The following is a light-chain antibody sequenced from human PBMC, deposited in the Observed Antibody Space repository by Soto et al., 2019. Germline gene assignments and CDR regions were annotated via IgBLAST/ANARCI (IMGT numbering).Light chain of an antibody. CDR1: QSVSSN. Sequence: EIVVPQSPATQSASPGEIATLSCRSSQSVSSNVACYQQKPGQARRLLIYVASTRATGIPARFSSSGSGTDFKLTMSSLQAEDCAVYCRQLYNYCPPETFGQGTAVYI. CDR3: QLYNYCPPET. V-gene: IGKV3-15*01. J-gene: IGKJ1*01. CDR2: VAS.